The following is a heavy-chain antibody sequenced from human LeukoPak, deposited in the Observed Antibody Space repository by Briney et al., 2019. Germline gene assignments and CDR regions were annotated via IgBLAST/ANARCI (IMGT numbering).Heavy chain of an antibody. D-gene: IGHD2-8*01. CDR1: GGSISSYY. CDR3: ARLLFYCANGVCHAAFDY. CDR2: IYTSGST. V-gene: IGHV4-4*07. J-gene: IGHJ4*02. Sequence: SETLSLTCTVSGGSISSYYWSWIRQPAGKGLEWIGRIYTSGSTNYNPSLKSRVTMSVDTSKNQFSLRLSSVTAADTAVYYCARLLFYCANGVCHAAFDYWGQGTLVTVSS.